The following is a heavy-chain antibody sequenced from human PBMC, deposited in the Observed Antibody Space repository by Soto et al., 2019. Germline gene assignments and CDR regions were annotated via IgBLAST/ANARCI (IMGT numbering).Heavy chain of an antibody. J-gene: IGHJ4*02. CDR2: ISGSGDST. V-gene: IGHV3-23*01. D-gene: IGHD6-13*01. Sequence: EVPLLESGGGLVQPGGSLRLSCAASGFTFSSYAMSWVRQAPGKGLEWVSVISGSGDSTYYADSVKGRFTISRDNSKNTLYLQMNSLRAEDTAVYYCARRSSSWYFDYWGQGTLVTVSS. CDR3: ARRSSSWYFDY. CDR1: GFTFSSYA.